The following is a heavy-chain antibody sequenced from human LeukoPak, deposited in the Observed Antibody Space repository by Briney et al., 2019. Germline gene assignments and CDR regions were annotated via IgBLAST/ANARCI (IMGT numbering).Heavy chain of an antibody. CDR1: GYSFTSYW. D-gene: IGHD5-18*01. CDR3: ARHRRGYSYDPYYFDY. Sequence: GESLQISCQGSGYSFTSYWIGWVRQMPGKGLEGMGIIYPGDSDTRYSPSFQGQVTISADKSISTAYLQWSSLKASDTAMYYCARHRRGYSYDPYYFDYWGQGTLVTVSS. V-gene: IGHV5-51*01. CDR2: IYPGDSDT. J-gene: IGHJ4*02.